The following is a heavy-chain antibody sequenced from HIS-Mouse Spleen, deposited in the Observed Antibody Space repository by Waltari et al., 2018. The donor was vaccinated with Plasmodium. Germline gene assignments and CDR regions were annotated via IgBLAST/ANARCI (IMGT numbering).Heavy chain of an antibody. J-gene: IGHJ4*02. CDR2: ISYDGRNK. D-gene: IGHD6-13*01. Sequence: QVQLVESGGGVVQPGRSLRLSCAASGFTFSRYGMHWVRPAPGKGLEWVAVISYDGRNKYYADSVKGRFTISRDKSKNTLYLQMNSLRAEDTAVYYCAKDRRSSSWYVDYWGQGTLVTVSS. CDR1: GFTFSRYG. V-gene: IGHV3-30*18. CDR3: AKDRRSSSWYVDY.